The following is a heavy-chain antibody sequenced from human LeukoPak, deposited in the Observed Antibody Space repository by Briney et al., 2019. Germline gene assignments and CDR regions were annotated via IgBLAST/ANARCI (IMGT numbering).Heavy chain of an antibody. Sequence: PGGSLRLSCAASGFTFSSYWMSWVRQAPGKGLEWVANIKQDGSEKYYVDSVKGRFTISRDNAKNTLYLQMNSLRAEDTAVYYCARERITYYYDSSGLLWGQGTLVTVSS. CDR3: ARERITYYYDSSGLL. CDR1: GFTFSSYW. J-gene: IGHJ4*02. D-gene: IGHD3-22*01. V-gene: IGHV3-7*01. CDR2: IKQDGSEK.